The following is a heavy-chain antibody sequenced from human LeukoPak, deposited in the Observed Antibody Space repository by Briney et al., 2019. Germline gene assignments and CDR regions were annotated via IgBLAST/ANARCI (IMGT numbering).Heavy chain of an antibody. J-gene: IGHJ4*02. D-gene: IGHD4-11*01. CDR2: ISGSGGST. CDR3: AEVSRRGSNYYFDY. V-gene: IGHV3-23*01. Sequence: GGSLRLSCAASGFTFSSYAMSWVRQAPGKGLGWVSAISGSGGSTYYADSVKGRFTISRDNSKNTLYLQMNSLRAEDTAVYYCAEVSRRGSNYYFDYWGQGTLVTVSS. CDR1: GFTFSSYA.